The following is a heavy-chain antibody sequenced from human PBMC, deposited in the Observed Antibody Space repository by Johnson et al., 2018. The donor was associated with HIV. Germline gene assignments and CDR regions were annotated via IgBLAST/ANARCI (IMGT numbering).Heavy chain of an antibody. CDR1: GFTFDDYG. D-gene: IGHD3-22*01. CDR3: ARVRTGDSSGYSLDDAFDI. Sequence: QVQLVESGGGVVQPGRSLRVSCAASGFTFDDYGMAWVRQAPGKGLEWVAVISYDGSNKYYADSVKGRFTISRDNSKNTLYLEMNTLRPEDTAMYYCARVRTGDSSGYSLDDAFDIWGQGTMVTVSS. CDR2: ISYDGSNK. V-gene: IGHV3-30*19. J-gene: IGHJ3*02.